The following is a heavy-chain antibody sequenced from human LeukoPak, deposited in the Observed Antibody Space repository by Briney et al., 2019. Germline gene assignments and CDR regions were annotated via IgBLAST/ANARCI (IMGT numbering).Heavy chain of an antibody. D-gene: IGHD2/OR15-2a*01. J-gene: IGHJ4*02. CDR1: GFTFSTFA. V-gene: IGHV3-23*01. Sequence: QLGGSLRLSCEASGFTFSTFAMIWVRQPPGKGLEWVSSIFPSGGEIHYADSVRGRFTISRGNSKSTLSLQMNSLRAEDTAIYYCATYRQVLLPFESWGQGTLVTVSS. CDR3: ATYRQVLLPFES. CDR2: IFPSGGEI.